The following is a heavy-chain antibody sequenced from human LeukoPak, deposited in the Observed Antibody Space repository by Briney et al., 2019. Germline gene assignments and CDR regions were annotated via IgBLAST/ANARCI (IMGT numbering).Heavy chain of an antibody. CDR2: ISAYNGNT. J-gene: IGHJ5*02. V-gene: IGHV1-18*01. Sequence: ASVKVSCKASGYTFTSYGISWVRQAPGQGLEWMGWISAYNGNTNYAQKLQGRVTMTTDTSTSTAYMELRSLRSDDTAVCYCARSRCSSTSCYPSNWFDPWGQGTLVTVSS. CDR3: ARSRCSSTSCYPSNWFDP. D-gene: IGHD2-2*01. CDR1: GYTFTSYG.